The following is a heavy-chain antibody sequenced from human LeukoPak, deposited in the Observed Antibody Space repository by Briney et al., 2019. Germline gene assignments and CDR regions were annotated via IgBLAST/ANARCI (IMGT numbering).Heavy chain of an antibody. Sequence: PSETLSLTCAVYGGSFSGYYWSWIRQPPGKGLEWIGEINHSGSTNYNPSLKSRVTISVDTSKNQFSLKLSSVTAADTAVYYCARAWIFGVVINDCYYMDVWGKGTTVTVSS. CDR3: ARAWIFGVVINDCYYMDV. J-gene: IGHJ6*03. CDR2: INHSGST. V-gene: IGHV4-34*01. D-gene: IGHD3-3*01. CDR1: GGSFSGYY.